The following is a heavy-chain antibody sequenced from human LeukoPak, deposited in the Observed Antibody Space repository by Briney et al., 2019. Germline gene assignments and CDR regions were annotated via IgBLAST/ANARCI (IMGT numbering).Heavy chain of an antibody. CDR2: INPYNGNT. V-gene: IGHV1-18*01. CDR1: GYGSSGYY. Sequence: ALVKVSCKTSGYGSSGYYITWVRQAPGRGLEWMGWINPYNGNTVSSQEFQARVTLTTDTSTKTAYMELRSLDSDDTAVYYCARYKFHNYFDHWSQGTLVTVSS. CDR3: ARYKFHNYFDH. J-gene: IGHJ4*02. D-gene: IGHD1-1*01.